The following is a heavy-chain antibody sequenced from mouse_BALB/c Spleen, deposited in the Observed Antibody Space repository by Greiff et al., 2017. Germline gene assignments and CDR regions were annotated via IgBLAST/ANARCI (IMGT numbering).Heavy chain of an antibody. CDR3: TRNYGSSYRYFDV. V-gene: IGHV1-69*02. CDR1: GYTFTSYW. J-gene: IGHJ1*01. CDR2: IYPSDSYT. Sequence: QVQLQQPGAELVRPGASVKLSCKASGYTFTSYWINWVKQRPGQGLEWIGNIYPSDSYTNYNQKFKDKATLTVDKSSSTAYMQLSSPTSEDSAVYYCTRNYGSSYRYFDVWGAGTTVTVSS. D-gene: IGHD1-1*01.